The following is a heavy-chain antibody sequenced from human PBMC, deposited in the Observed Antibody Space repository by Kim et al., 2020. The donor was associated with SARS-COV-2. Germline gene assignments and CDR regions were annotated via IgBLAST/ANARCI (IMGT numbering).Heavy chain of an antibody. D-gene: IGHD6-19*01. CDR3: ARDKAVAGRGRYYYGMDV. Sequence: ASVKVSCKASGYTFTSYYMHWVRQAPGQGLEWMGIINPSGGSTSYAQKFQGRVTMTRDTSTSTVYMELSSLRAEDTAVYYCARDKAVAGRGRYYYGMDVWGQGTTVTVSS. J-gene: IGHJ6*02. CDR1: GYTFTSYY. CDR2: INPSGGST. V-gene: IGHV1-46*01.